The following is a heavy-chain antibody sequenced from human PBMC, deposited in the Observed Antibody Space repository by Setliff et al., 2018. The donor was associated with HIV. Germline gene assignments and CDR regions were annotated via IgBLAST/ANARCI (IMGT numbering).Heavy chain of an antibody. D-gene: IGHD3-22*01. CDR3: AKGDSFVFSYVYPDY. CDR2: LSSSSDYI. J-gene: IGHJ4*02. CDR1: GFSFRDYY. V-gene: IGHV3-11*03. Sequence: GGSLRLSCVASGFSFRDYYMSWIRQAPGKGLEWVSTLSSSSDYINYADSVKGRFTISRDNAKNALYLQMDTLRAGDTAVYYCAKGDSFVFSYVYPDYWGPGTLVTVSS.